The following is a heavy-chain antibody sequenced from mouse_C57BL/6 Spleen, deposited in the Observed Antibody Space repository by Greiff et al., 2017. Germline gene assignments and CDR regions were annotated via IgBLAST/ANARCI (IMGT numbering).Heavy chain of an antibody. J-gene: IGHJ4*01. CDR2: IYIGNGYT. V-gene: IGHV1-58*01. D-gene: IGHD3-2*02. CDR3: ARHSSGYNYAMDY. CDR1: GYTFTSYG. Sequence: EVKLVESGAELVRPGSSVKMSCKTSGYTFTSYGINWVKQRPGQGLEWIGYIYIGNGYTEYNEKFKGKATLTSDTSSSTAYMQLSSLTSEDSAIYFCARHSSGYNYAMDYWGQGTSVTVSS.